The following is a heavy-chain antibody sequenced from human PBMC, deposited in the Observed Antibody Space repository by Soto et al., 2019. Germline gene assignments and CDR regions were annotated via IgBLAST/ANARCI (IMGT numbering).Heavy chain of an antibody. V-gene: IGHV1-69*06. J-gene: IGHJ6*02. D-gene: IGHD3-22*01. Sequence: ASVKVSCKASGGTFSGYAISWVRQAPGQGLEWMGGIIPIFGTANYAQKFQGRVTITADKSTSTAYMELSSLRSEDTAVYYCARGRSDEVVVITPDIYYYSGMDVWGQGTTVTVSS. CDR2: IIPIFGTA. CDR1: GGTFSGYA. CDR3: ARGRSDEVVVITPDIYYYSGMDV.